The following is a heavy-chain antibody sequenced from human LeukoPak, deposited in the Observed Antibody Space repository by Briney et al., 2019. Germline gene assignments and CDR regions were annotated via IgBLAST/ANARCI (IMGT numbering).Heavy chain of an antibody. D-gene: IGHD7-27*01. CDR2: ISSSSSYI. J-gene: IGHJ4*02. CDR1: GFTFSSYS. V-gene: IGHV3-21*01. Sequence: LGGSLRLSCAASGFTFSSYSMNWVRQAPGKGLEWVSSISSSSSYIYYADSVKGRFTISRDNAKNSLYLQMNSLRAEDTAVYYCARERASPSTYSGDLDYWGQGTLVTVSS. CDR3: ARERASPSTYSGDLDY.